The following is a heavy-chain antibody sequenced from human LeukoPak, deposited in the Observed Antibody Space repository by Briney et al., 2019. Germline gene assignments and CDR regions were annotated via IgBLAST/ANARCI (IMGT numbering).Heavy chain of an antibody. CDR2: ISGSGGST. V-gene: IGHV3-23*01. D-gene: IGHD3-10*01. CDR1: GFTFSSYA. J-gene: IGHJ4*02. Sequence: GGSLRLSCAASGFTFSSYAMSWVRQAPGKGLEWVSAISGSGGSTYYADSVKGRFTISRDNSKNTLYLQMNSLRAEDTAVYYCARRTLWFGEFYFDYWGQGTLVTVSS. CDR3: ARRTLWFGEFYFDY.